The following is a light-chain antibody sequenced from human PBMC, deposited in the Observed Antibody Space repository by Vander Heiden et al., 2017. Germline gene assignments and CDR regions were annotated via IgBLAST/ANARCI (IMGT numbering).Light chain of an antibody. CDR1: QSVSSSY. CDR3: QQYGSSPPA. Sequence: ELVLTQSPDTLSLSPGERATLYCRASQSVSSSYLAWYQQKPGQAPRLLIYGASSRATGIPDRFSGSGSGTDFTLTISRLEPEDFAVYYCQQYGSSPPAFGPGTKVDIK. V-gene: IGKV3-20*01. J-gene: IGKJ3*01. CDR2: GAS.